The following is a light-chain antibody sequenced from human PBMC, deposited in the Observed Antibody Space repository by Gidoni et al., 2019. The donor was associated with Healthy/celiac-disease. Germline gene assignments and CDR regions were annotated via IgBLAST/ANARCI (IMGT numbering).Light chain of an antibody. CDR2: GAS. J-gene: IGKJ1*01. Sequence: DIVLTQSPGTLSLSPGERATLSCRASPSVSSSYLAWYQQKPGQAPRLLSYGASSRATGIPDRFSGSGSGTDFTLTISRLEAEDVAVYYCQQYGSSPRTFGQGTKVEIK. V-gene: IGKV3-20*01. CDR1: PSVSSSY. CDR3: QQYGSSPRT.